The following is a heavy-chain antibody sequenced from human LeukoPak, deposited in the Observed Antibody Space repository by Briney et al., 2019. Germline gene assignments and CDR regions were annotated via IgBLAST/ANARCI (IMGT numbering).Heavy chain of an antibody. CDR3: AKGAYYDILTGYYKRNYFDY. D-gene: IGHD3-9*01. Sequence: PGGSLRLSCAASGFTFSSYAMSWVRQAPGKGLEWVSTISGSGGSTYYADSVKGRFTISRDNSKNTLYLQMNSLRAEDTAVYYCAKGAYYDILTGYYKRNYFDYWGQGALVTVSS. CDR2: ISGSGGST. CDR1: GFTFSSYA. J-gene: IGHJ4*02. V-gene: IGHV3-23*01.